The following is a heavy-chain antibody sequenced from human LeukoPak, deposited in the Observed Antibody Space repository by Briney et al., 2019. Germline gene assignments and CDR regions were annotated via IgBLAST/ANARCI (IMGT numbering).Heavy chain of an antibody. Sequence: ASVKVSCKVSGYTLTELSMHWVRQAPGKGLEWMGGFDPEDGETIYAQKFQGRVTITADESTSTAYMELSSLRSEDTAVYYCARGKADYYDSSGYRNAFDIWGQGTMVTVSS. J-gene: IGHJ3*02. CDR1: GYTLTELS. CDR2: FDPEDGET. CDR3: ARGKADYYDSSGYRNAFDI. V-gene: IGHV1-24*01. D-gene: IGHD3-22*01.